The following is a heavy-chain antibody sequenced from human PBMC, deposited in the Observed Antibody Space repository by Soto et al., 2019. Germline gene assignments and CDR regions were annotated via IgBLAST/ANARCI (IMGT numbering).Heavy chain of an antibody. V-gene: IGHV4-30-4*01. CDR2: IYYSGST. J-gene: IGHJ6*02. D-gene: IGHD3-10*01. CDR3: ARVPRYYYGSGSLGDV. CDR1: GVSISSGDHY. Sequence: LSLTCTVSGVSISSGDHYCSWIRRPPGKGLEWIGYIYYSGSTYYNPSLKSRVTISVETSKNQFSLKLTSVTAADTAVYYCARVPRYYYGSGSLGDVWGQGTTVTVSS.